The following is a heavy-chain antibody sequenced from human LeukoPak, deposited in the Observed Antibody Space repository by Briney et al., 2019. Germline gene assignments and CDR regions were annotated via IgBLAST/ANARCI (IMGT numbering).Heavy chain of an antibody. Sequence: ASVKVSCKASGYTLTSYYMHWVRQAPGQGLEWMGIINPSGGSTSYAQKFQGRVTMTRDTSTSTVYMELSSLRSEDTAVYYCPRAPSYSSSWYYFDYWGQGTLVTVSS. CDR2: INPSGGST. J-gene: IGHJ4*02. CDR1: GYTLTSYY. D-gene: IGHD6-13*01. V-gene: IGHV1-46*01. CDR3: PRAPSYSSSWYYFDY.